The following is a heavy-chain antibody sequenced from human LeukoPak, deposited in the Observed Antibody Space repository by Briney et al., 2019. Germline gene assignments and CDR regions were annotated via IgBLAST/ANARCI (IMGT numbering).Heavy chain of an antibody. CDR1: GFTFSSYA. Sequence: GGSLRLSCAASGFTFSSYAMSWVRQAPGKGREWVSAISGSGGSTYYADSVKGRFTISRDNSKNTLYLQMNSLRAEDTAVYYCAKEGGDLYYYYYYMDVWGKGTTVTVSS. CDR2: ISGSGGST. V-gene: IGHV3-23*01. CDR3: AKEGGDLYYYYYYMDV. J-gene: IGHJ6*03. D-gene: IGHD4-17*01.